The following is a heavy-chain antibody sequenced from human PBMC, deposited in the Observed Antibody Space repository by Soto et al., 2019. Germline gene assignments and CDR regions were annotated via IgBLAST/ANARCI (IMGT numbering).Heavy chain of an antibody. V-gene: IGHV1-3*01. CDR3: ARPYCSGGSCYSGYFDY. CDR2: INAGNGNT. D-gene: IGHD2-15*01. CDR1: GYTFTSYA. Sequence: ASVKVSCKASGYTFTSYAMHWGRQAPGQRLEWMGWINAGNGNTKYSQKFQGRVTITRDTSASTAYMELSSLRSEDTAVYYCARPYCSGGSCYSGYFDYWGQGTLVTVSS. J-gene: IGHJ4*02.